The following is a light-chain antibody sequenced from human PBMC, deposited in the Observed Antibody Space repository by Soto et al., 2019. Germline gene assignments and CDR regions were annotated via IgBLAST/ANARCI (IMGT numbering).Light chain of an antibody. Sequence: EIVLTQSPGTLSLSPGERATLSSRASQSVSSSYLAWYHQKPGQAPRLLIYGASSRATGIPDRFSGSGSGTDFTLTISRLEPEDFAVYYCQQYGSSPTTFGQGTKVEIK. CDR2: GAS. CDR3: QQYGSSPTT. V-gene: IGKV3-20*01. CDR1: QSVSSSY. J-gene: IGKJ1*01.